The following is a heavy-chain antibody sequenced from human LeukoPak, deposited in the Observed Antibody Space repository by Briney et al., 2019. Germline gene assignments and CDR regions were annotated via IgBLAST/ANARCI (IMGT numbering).Heavy chain of an antibody. CDR2: IYYSGNT. Sequence: PSETLSLTCTVSGDSISSSSYFWGWIRQPPGKGLEWIGTIYYSGNTYYNPSLKSRVTISVDTSKNQFSLKLSSVTAADTAVYYCASYCSSTSCPHRRAFDIWGQGTMVTVSS. CDR1: GDSISSSSYF. J-gene: IGHJ3*02. D-gene: IGHD2-2*01. CDR3: ASYCSSTSCPHRRAFDI. V-gene: IGHV4-39*01.